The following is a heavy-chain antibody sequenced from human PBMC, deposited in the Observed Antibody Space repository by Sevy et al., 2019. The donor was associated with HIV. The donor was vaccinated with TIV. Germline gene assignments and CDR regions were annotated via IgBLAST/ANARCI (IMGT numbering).Heavy chain of an antibody. CDR2: ISSSSSYT. V-gene: IGHV3-21*01. CDR1: GFTFSSYG. CDR3: ARDRSTYYYDGSGYSRLGFDY. D-gene: IGHD3-22*01. J-gene: IGHJ4*02. Sequence: GGSLRLSCSASGFTFSSYGMNWVRQGPGKGLEWVSSISSSSSYTYYADSVKGRFSISRDNAKNSLYLQMNSLTDEDTAVYYCARDRSTYYYDGSGYSRLGFDYWGQGIPVTVSS.